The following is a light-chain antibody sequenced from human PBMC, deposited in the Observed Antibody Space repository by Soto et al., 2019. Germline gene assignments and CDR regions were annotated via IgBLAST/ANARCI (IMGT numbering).Light chain of an antibody. CDR1: QSVGNN. CDR2: EAS. V-gene: IGKV3-11*01. CDR3: QQHANWPLT. Sequence: EIVLTQSPATLSLSPGERVTLSCRASQSVGNNLAWYQQKPGQAPGLLIYEASTRATGIPARFSGSGSGTAFTLTISSLEPEEFAVYYCQQHANWPLTFGGGTKVEIK. J-gene: IGKJ4*01.